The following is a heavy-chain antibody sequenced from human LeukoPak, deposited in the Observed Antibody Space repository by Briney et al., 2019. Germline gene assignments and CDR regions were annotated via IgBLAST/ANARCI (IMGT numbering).Heavy chain of an antibody. Sequence: ASVKVSCKAAGYTFTGYYMHWVRQAPGQGLEWMGWSNPNSGGTNYAQKFQGRVTMTSDTSISTAYMELSRLRTDDTAVYYCARDRTGYGGNSGWFDPWGQGTLVTVSS. CDR2: SNPNSGGT. CDR3: ARDRTGYGGNSGWFDP. J-gene: IGHJ5*02. V-gene: IGHV1-2*02. CDR1: GYTFTGYY. D-gene: IGHD4-23*01.